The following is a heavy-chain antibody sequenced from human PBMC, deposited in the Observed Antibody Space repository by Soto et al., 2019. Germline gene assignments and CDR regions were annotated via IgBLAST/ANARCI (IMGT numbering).Heavy chain of an antibody. D-gene: IGHD1-7*01. J-gene: IGHJ6*02. V-gene: IGHV3-21*01. CDR2: ISSSSSYI. Sequence: LRLSCAASGLTFSSYSMNWVRQAPGKGLEWVSSISSSSSYIYYADSVKGRFTTSRDNAKNSLYLQMNSLRAEDTAVYYCARYWNYAYYYYGMDVWGQGTTVTVSS. CDR1: GLTFSSYS. CDR3: ARYWNYAYYYYGMDV.